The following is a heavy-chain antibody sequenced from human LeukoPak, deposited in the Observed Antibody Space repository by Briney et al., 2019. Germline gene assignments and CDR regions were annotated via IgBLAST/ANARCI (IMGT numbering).Heavy chain of an antibody. J-gene: IGHJ4*02. CDR1: GYTFTGFY. CDR3: ARGQPAAKGGDIDY. V-gene: IGHV1-2*02. Sequence: ASVKVSCKASGYTFTGFYMHWVRQAPGQGLEWMGYINPNSGGTNYAQKFRGRVTMTRDTSISTVYIELNSLTSDDTAVYYCARGQPAAKGGDIDYWGQGTLVTVSS. CDR2: INPNSGGT. D-gene: IGHD2-2*01.